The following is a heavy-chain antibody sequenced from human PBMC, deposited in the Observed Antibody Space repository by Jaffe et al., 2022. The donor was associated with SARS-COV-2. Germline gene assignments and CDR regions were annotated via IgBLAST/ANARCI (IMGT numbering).Heavy chain of an antibody. CDR2: IWYDGSNK. CDR3: ASGQYYYDSSGYPHQTDY. V-gene: IGHV3-33*01. D-gene: IGHD3-22*01. CDR1: GFTFSSYG. J-gene: IGHJ4*02. Sequence: QVQLVESGGGVVQPGRSLRLSCAASGFTFSSYGMHWVRQAPGKGLEWVAVIWYDGSNKYYADSVKGRFTISRDNSKNTLYLQMNSLRAEDTAVYYCASGQYYYDSSGYPHQTDYWGQGTLVTVSS.